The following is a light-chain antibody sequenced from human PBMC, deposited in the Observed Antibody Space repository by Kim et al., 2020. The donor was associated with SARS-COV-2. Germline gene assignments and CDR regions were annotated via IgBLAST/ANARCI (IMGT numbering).Light chain of an antibody. CDR2: AAS. V-gene: IGKV1-8*01. CDR1: QGISSY. CDR3: QQYYSYPFT. Sequence: ASTGDRVTITCRARQGISSYLARYQQKPGKAPKLLIYAASTLQSGVPSRFSGSGSGTDFTLTISCLQSEDFATYYCQQYYSYPFTFGGGTKVDIK. J-gene: IGKJ4*01.